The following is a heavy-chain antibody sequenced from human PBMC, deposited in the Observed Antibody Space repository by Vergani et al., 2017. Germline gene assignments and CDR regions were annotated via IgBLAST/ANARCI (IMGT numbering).Heavy chain of an antibody. V-gene: IGHV1-24*01. CDR3: AIVKAGYSSSWNTLYYFDY. D-gene: IGHD6-13*01. Sequence: QVQLVQSGAEVKKPGASVKVSCKVSGYTLTELSMHWVRQAPGKGLEWMGGFDPEDGETIYAQKFQGRVTMTEDTSTDTAYMELSSLRSEDTAVYYCAIVKAGYSSSWNTLYYFDYWGQGTLVTVSS. CDR1: GYTLTELS. CDR2: FDPEDGET. J-gene: IGHJ4*02.